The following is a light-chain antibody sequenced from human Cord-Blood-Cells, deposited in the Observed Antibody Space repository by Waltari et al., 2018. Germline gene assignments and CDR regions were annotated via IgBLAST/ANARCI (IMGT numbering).Light chain of an antibody. V-gene: IGLV1-40*01. CDR3: QSYDSSLSGWV. J-gene: IGLJ3*02. CDR2: GNS. Sequence: QSVLTQPPSVSGAPGQRVTIPCTGSSPHRGAGYDLHWYQQLPGTAPKLLIYGNSNRPSGVPDRFSGSKSGTSASLAITGLQAEDEADYYCQSYDSSLSGWVFGGGTKLTVL. CDR1: SPHRGAGYD.